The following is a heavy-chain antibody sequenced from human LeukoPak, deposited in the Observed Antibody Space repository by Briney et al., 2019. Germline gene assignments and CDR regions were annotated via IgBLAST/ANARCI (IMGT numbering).Heavy chain of an antibody. D-gene: IGHD2-21*01. CDR3: AREALSDLDY. Sequence: PGGSLRLSCAASGFTISSYWMSWVRQAPGKGLEWVANIKQDGSEKYYVDSVKGRFSISRDNAKNSLYLQMNSLRAEDTAVYYCAREALSDLDYWGQGTLVTVSS. CDR2: IKQDGSEK. J-gene: IGHJ4*02. V-gene: IGHV3-7*01. CDR1: GFTISSYW.